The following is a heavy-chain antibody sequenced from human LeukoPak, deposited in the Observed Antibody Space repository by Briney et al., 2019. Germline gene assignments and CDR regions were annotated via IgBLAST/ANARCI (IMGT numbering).Heavy chain of an antibody. D-gene: IGHD3-10*01. CDR1: GGSISSYY. J-gene: IGHJ5*02. Sequence: SETLSLTCTVSGGSISSYYWSWIRQPAGKGLEWIGRIYTSGSTNYNPSLKSRVTISVDTSKSQFSLKLSSVTAADTAVYYCARDYYYGSGSYPPPSNWFDPWGQGTLVTVSS. V-gene: IGHV4-4*07. CDR2: IYTSGST. CDR3: ARDYYYGSGSYPPPSNWFDP.